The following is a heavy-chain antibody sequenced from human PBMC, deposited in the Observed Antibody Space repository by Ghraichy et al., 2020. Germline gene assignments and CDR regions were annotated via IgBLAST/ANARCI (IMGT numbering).Heavy chain of an antibody. D-gene: IGHD5-12*01. Sequence: SQTLSLTCTVSGDSISSYYWSWIRQPPGKGLEWIGYIYYSGSTNYNPSLKSRVTISVDTSKNQFSLKLSSVTAADTAVYYCARAYSGYEVARYFDYWGQGTLVTVSS. CDR1: GDSISSYY. V-gene: IGHV4-59*01. CDR3: ARAYSGYEVARYFDY. J-gene: IGHJ4*02. CDR2: IYYSGST.